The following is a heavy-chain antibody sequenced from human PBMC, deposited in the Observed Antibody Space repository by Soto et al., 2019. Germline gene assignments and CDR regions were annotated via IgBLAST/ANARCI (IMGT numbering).Heavy chain of an antibody. Sequence: SETLSLTCTVSGGSITSTNFYWGWIRQPPGKGLEWIGSISYSGSTNYNPSLNSRVTISVDTSKNQFSLKLSSVTAADTAVYYCARRSLYTSSHPPLDYWGQGALVTVSS. D-gene: IGHD6-13*01. CDR2: ISYSGST. J-gene: IGHJ4*02. CDR1: GGSITSTNFY. CDR3: ARRSLYTSSHPPLDY. V-gene: IGHV4-39*01.